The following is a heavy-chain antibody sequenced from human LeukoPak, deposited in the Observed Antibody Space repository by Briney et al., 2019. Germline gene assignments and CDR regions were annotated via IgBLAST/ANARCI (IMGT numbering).Heavy chain of an antibody. CDR1: GFTFNNYW. J-gene: IGHJ6*03. V-gene: IGHV3-74*01. D-gene: IGHD6-6*01. CDR3: AKKYSRYYYYRDV. CDR2: INIDGSST. Sequence: GGSLRLSCAASGFTFNNYWMHWVRQAPGKGLVWVSRINIDGSSTSYADSVKGRFTISSDNAKNTLYLQTHSLRAEDTAVYYRAKKYSRYYYYRDVGAKGTTVTVSS.